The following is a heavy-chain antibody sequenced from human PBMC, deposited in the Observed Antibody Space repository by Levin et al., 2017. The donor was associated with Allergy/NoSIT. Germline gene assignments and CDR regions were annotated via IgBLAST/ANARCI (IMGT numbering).Heavy chain of an antibody. CDR2: ISGSGGST. J-gene: IGHJ4*02. CDR3: AKLVRGVPIDY. D-gene: IGHD3-10*01. V-gene: IGHV3-23*01. Sequence: GESLKISCAASGFTFSSYAMSWVRQAPGKGLEWVSAISGSGGSTYYADSVKGRFTISRDNSKNTLYLQMNSLRAEDTAVYYCAKLVRGVPIDYWGQGTLVTVSS. CDR1: GFTFSSYA.